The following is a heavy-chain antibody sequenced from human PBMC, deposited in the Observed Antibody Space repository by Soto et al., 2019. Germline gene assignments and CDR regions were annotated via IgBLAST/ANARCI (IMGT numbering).Heavy chain of an antibody. CDR1: GGTIRSPDW. J-gene: IGHJ5*02. CDR3: ARGRGRYSSGWSWFDP. CDR2: IFQSGST. Sequence: SETLSLTCGVSGGTIRSPDWWTWVRQPPGKGLEWIGEIFQSGSTNYTPSLESRVTISVDKSKNQFSLTLTSVTASDTAVYFCARGRGRYSSGWSWFDPWGQGILVTVSS. D-gene: IGHD6-19*01. V-gene: IGHV4-4*02.